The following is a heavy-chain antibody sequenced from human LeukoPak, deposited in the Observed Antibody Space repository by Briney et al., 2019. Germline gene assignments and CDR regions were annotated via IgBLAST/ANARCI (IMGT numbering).Heavy chain of an antibody. CDR1: GGSISSSSYY. V-gene: IGHV4-39*01. CDR3: ARQKSGGICYSDY. J-gene: IGHJ4*02. CDR2: IYYSGST. D-gene: IGHD2-15*01. Sequence: SETLSLTCTASGGSISSSSYYWGWIRQPPGKGLEWIGSIYYSGSTYYNPSLKSRVTISVDTSKNQFSLKLSSVTAADTAVYYCARQKSGGICYSDYWGQGTLVTVSS.